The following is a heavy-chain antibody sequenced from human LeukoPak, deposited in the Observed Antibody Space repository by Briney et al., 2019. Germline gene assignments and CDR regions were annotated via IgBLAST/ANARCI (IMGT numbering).Heavy chain of an antibody. Sequence: HPGGSLRLSCAASGFTFSSYGMHWVRQAPGKGLEWVAFIRYDGSNKYYADSVKGRFTISRDNSKNTLYLQMNSLRAEDTAVYYCARLVYYDILTAYYKNYFDYWGQGTLVTVSS. D-gene: IGHD3-9*01. CDR2: IRYDGSNK. V-gene: IGHV3-30*02. J-gene: IGHJ4*02. CDR3: ARLVYYDILTAYYKNYFDY. CDR1: GFTFSSYG.